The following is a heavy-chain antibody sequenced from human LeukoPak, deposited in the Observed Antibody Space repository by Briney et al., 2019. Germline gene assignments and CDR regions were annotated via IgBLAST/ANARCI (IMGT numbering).Heavy chain of an antibody. Sequence: RASVKVSCKASGYTFTGYYMHWVRQAPGQRLEWMGWINPNSGGTNYAQKFQGRVTMTRDTSISTAYMELSRLRSDDTAVYYCARGNRYCSSTSCLLFDYWGQGTLVTVSS. CDR3: ARGNRYCSSTSCLLFDY. CDR2: INPNSGGT. J-gene: IGHJ4*02. V-gene: IGHV1-2*02. CDR1: GYTFTGYY. D-gene: IGHD2-2*01.